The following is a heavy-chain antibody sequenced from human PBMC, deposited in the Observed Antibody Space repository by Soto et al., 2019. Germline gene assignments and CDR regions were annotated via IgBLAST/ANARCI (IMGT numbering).Heavy chain of an antibody. CDR3: ARHFPGIAAADLYYYYGMDV. D-gene: IGHD6-13*01. J-gene: IGHJ6*02. CDR1: GYSFTSYW. CDR2: IYPGDSDT. Sequence: LGESLKISCKGSGYSFTSYWIGWVRQMPGKGLEWMGIIYPGDSDTRYSPSFQGQVTISADKSISTAYLQWSSLKASDTAMYYCARHFPGIAAADLYYYYGMDVWGQGTTVTVSS. V-gene: IGHV5-51*01.